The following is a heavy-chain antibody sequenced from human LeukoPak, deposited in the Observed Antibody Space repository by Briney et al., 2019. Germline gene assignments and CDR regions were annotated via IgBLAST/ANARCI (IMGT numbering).Heavy chain of an antibody. CDR1: GFTFSSKW. V-gene: IGHV3-30*02. J-gene: IGHJ4*02. CDR3: AKDWSYSGWAYYFDY. D-gene: IGHD6-19*01. Sequence: PGGSLRLSCAASGFTFSSKWMSWVRQAPGKGLEWVAFIRYDGSTKYYADSVKGRFTISRDNSKNTLYLQMNSLRAEDTAVYYCAKDWSYSGWAYYFDYWGQGTLVTVSS. CDR2: IRYDGSTK.